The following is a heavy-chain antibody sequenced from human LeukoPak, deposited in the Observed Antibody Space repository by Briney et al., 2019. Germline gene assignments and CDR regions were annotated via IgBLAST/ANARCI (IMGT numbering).Heavy chain of an antibody. CDR1: GFTFSIYG. D-gene: IGHD6-13*01. CDR3: AKVGSASRTSAFDI. J-gene: IGHJ3*02. V-gene: IGHV3-23*01. CDR2: ISGSGGST. Sequence: PGETLRLSCAVSGFTFSIYGMSWVRQAPGKGLEWVSGISGSGGSTYYADSVKGRFTISRDNSKNTLSLQLNSLRAEDTAVYFCAKVGSASRTSAFDIWGQGTMVTVSS.